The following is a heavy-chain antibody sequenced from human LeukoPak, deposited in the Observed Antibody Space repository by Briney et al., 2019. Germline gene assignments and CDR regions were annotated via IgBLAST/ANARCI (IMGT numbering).Heavy chain of an antibody. Sequence: SQTLSPACIVSGGSISSYYWGWVRPPPGRGLEWDGYIYTMGCTNYNPSLKSRVTVSVDTSKKQFSLKLSSVTAADTAVYYCARQGCSGGSCYLKNWFDPWGQGTLVTVSS. D-gene: IGHD2-15*01. J-gene: IGHJ5*02. CDR3: ARQGCSGGSCYLKNWFDP. V-gene: IGHV4-4*09. CDR1: GGSISSYY. CDR2: IYTMGCT.